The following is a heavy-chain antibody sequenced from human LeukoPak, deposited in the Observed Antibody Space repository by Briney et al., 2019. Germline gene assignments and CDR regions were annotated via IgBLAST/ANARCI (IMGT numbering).Heavy chain of an antibody. V-gene: IGHV1-2*02. J-gene: IGHJ5*02. CDR2: INPNSGGT. CDR1: GYTFTAYY. Sequence: GASVRVSCKASGYTFTAYYMHWVRQAPGQGREWMGWINPNSGGTDYAQNFQDRVTMTRDTSISTAYMELSRLRSDDTAVYFCARVKYNNNWSWFDPWGQGTQVTVSS. CDR3: ARVKYNNNWSWFDP. D-gene: IGHD1-1*01.